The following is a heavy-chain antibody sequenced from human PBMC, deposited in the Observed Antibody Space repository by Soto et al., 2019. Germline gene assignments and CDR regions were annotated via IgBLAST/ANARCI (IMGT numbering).Heavy chain of an antibody. CDR3: AGSRYCSSTPCYFFDY. D-gene: IGHD2-2*01. Sequence: SETLSLTCTVSGASISSDGYSWSWIRQPPGKGLEWIGYFYHDGTTYYNPSLRSRVTISVDKSKNQFSLRLISVTAADTAVYYCAGSRYCSSTPCYFFDYWGQGALVTV. CDR2: FYHDGTT. V-gene: IGHV4-30-2*01. CDR1: GASISSDGYS. J-gene: IGHJ4*02.